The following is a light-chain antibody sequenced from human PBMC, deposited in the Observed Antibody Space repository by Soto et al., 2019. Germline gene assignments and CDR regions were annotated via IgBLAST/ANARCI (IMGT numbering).Light chain of an antibody. CDR2: LGS. Sequence: DIVMTQSPLSLPVTPGEPASISCRSSQSLLHSNGYNYLDWYLQKPGQSPQLLIYLGSNRASGVPDRFRGSGSGTDFTLKTSRVEDEDGGVYYCMQALQPQYTFGQGTKLAIK. CDR1: QSLLHSNGYNY. CDR3: MQALQPQYT. V-gene: IGKV2-28*01. J-gene: IGKJ2*01.